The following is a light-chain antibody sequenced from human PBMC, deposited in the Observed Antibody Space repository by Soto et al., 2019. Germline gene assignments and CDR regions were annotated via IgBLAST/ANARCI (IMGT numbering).Light chain of an antibody. V-gene: IGLV2-14*01. Sequence: QSALTQPASVSGSPGQSITISCTGTSSDVGAYDYVSWFQQHPGKAPKLIIYDVNNRPSGVSNRFSGSKSGNTASLTISGLQAEDEADYYCSAYTTISTVVFGGGTQLTVL. J-gene: IGLJ2*01. CDR3: SAYTTISTVV. CDR2: DVN. CDR1: SSDVGAYDY.